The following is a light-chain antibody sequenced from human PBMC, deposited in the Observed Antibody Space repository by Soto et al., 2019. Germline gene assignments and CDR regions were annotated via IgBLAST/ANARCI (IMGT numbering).Light chain of an antibody. V-gene: IGLV2-11*01. CDR1: NSDIGTYNF. Sequence: QSALTQPRSVSGSPGQSVTISCTGTNSDIGTYNFVSWYQQHPGKVPKLMIFDVSKRPSGVPDRFSGSKSGNTASLTISGLQAEDEADYYCCSSAGNFTGVFGGGTKLTVL. J-gene: IGLJ3*02. CDR3: CSSAGNFTGV. CDR2: DVS.